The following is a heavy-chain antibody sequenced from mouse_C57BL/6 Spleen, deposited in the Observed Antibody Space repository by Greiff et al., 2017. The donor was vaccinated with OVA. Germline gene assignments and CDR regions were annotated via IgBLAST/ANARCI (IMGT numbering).Heavy chain of an antibody. J-gene: IGHJ3*01. D-gene: IGHD2-4*01. CDR3: ARDGDYDEFAY. CDR2: IYPRAGST. CDR1: GYTFTDHT. Sequence: QVQLQQSDAELVKPGASVKISCKVSGYTFTDHTIHWMQQRPEQGLEWIGYIYPRAGSTKYNEKFKGKATFNADKSSSTAYMQLNSLTSEDSAVYFCARDGDYDEFAYWGQGTLVTVSA. V-gene: IGHV1-78*01.